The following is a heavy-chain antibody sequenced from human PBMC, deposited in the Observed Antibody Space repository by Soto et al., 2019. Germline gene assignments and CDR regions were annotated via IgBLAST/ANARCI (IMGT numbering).Heavy chain of an antibody. CDR2: IYYSGST. D-gene: IGHD3-10*01. J-gene: IGHJ5*02. CDR1: GGSISSYY. Sequence: SETLSLTCTASGGSISSYYWSWIRQPPGKGLEWIGYIYYSGSTNYNPSLKSRVTISVDTSKNQFSLKLSSVTAADTAVYYCARAGPTRFDPWGQATLVTVSS. CDR3: ARAGPTRFDP. V-gene: IGHV4-59*01.